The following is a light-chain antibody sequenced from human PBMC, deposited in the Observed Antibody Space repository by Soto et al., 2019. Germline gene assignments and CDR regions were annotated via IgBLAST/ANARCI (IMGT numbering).Light chain of an antibody. V-gene: IGLV2-14*03. Sequence: QSALTQPASVSGSPGQSITISCTGTSSDVGGFNYVSWYQQHPGKAPKLMIYAVTNRPSGVSYRFSGSKSGNTASLTISGRQAEDEADYYCNSYTSSSTHVFGTGTKVAVL. CDR2: AVT. CDR3: NSYTSSSTHV. J-gene: IGLJ1*01. CDR1: SSDVGGFNY.